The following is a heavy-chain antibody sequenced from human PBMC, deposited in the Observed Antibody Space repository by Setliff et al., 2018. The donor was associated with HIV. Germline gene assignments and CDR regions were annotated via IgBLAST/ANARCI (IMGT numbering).Heavy chain of an antibody. CDR2: IIPIFGTA. V-gene: IGHV1-69*13. Sequence: EASVKVSCKASGGTFSSYAISWVRQAPGQGLEWMGGIIPIFGTANYAQKFQGRVTITADESTSTAYMELSSLRSEDTAVYYCARESFWSGYSPGGFDYWGQGTLVTVSS. D-gene: IGHD3-3*01. CDR1: GGTFSSYA. CDR3: ARESFWSGYSPGGFDY. J-gene: IGHJ4*02.